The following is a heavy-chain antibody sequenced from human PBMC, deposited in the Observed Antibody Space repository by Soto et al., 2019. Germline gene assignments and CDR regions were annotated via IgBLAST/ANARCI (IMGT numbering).Heavy chain of an antibody. CDR1: GLTFSSYA. D-gene: IGHD2-8*01. Sequence: AGGSVRLSCAASGLTFSSYAMSWVRRAPGKGLEWVSAISGSGGSTYYADSVKGRFTISRDNSKNTLYLQMNSLRAEDTAVYYCENRDLVSSAFAIWGQGTMVTVSS. J-gene: IGHJ3*02. CDR3: ENRDLVSSAFAI. CDR2: ISGSGGST. V-gene: IGHV3-23*01.